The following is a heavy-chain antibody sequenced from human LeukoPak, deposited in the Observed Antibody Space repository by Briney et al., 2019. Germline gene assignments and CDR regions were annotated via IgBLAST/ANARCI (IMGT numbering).Heavy chain of an antibody. J-gene: IGHJ1*01. CDR2: IYSGGST. D-gene: IGHD6-19*01. CDR3: ARDGYSSSGYFQH. CDR1: GFTVSSNY. Sequence: PGGSLRLSCAASGFTVSSNYMSWVRQAPGRGLEWVSVIYSGGSTYYADSVKGRFTISRDNSKNMLYLQMNSLGAEDTAVYYCARDGYSSSGYFQHWGQGTLVTVSS. V-gene: IGHV3-53*01.